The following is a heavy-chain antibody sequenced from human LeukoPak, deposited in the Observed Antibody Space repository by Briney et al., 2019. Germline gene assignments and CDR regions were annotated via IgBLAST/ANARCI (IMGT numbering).Heavy chain of an antibody. D-gene: IGHD3-22*01. CDR2: ISAYNGNT. V-gene: IGHV1-18*01. CDR1: GYTFTSYG. J-gene: IGHJ4*02. CDR3: ARVQPYYYDSSGYLRVLDY. Sequence: APVKVSCKASGYTFTSYGISWVRQAPGQGLEWMGWISAYNGNTNYAQKLQGRVTMTTDTSTSTAYMELRSLRSDDTAVYYCARVQPYYYDSSGYLRVLDYWGQGTLVTVSS.